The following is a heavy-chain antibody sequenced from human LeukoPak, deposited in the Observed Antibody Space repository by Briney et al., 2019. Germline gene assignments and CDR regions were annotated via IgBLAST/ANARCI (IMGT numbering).Heavy chain of an antibody. CDR2: ISDSGGST. J-gene: IGHJ6*02. D-gene: IGHD3-10*01. V-gene: IGHV3-23*01. CDR1: GFTFSNYA. CDR3: AKVPYSDYGSGRPPFMDV. Sequence: SGGSLRLSCVASGFTFSNYAMSWARQAPGKGLEWVSTISDSGGSTYYADSVKGRFTISRDNSKNMLYLQMNSLRDEDTVIHYCAKVPYSDYGSGRPPFMDVWGQGTTVAVSS.